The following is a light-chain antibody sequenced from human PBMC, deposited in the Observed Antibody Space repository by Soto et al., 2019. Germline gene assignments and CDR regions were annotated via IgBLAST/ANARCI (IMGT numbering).Light chain of an antibody. J-gene: IGKJ2*01. CDR2: WAS. V-gene: IGKV4-1*01. CDR3: QQYYVTPHT. CDR1: QSVLYSSNNKNY. Sequence: DIVMTQSPDSLAVSLGGRATINCKSSQSVLYSSNNKNYLAWYQQKSGQPPKLLIYWASTRESGVPDRFSGSGSGTDFTLTISSLQAEDVAVYYCQQYYVTPHTFGQGTKLEIK.